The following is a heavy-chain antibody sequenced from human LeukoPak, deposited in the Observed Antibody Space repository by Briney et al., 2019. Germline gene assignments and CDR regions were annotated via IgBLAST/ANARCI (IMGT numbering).Heavy chain of an antibody. J-gene: IGHJ4*02. V-gene: IGHV3-48*01. CDR2: ISSSSSTI. D-gene: IGHD3-22*01. Sequence: GGSLRLSCAASGFTFSSYSMNWVRQAPGKGLEWVSYISSSSSTIYYADSVKGRFTISRDNAKNSLYLQMNSLRAEDTAVYYCARDPGYYYDSSGYQYFDYWGQGTLVTVSS. CDR3: ARDPGYYYDSSGYQYFDY. CDR1: GFTFSSYS.